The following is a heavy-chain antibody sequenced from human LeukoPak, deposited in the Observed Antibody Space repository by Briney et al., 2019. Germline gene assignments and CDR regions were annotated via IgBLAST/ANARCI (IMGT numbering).Heavy chain of an antibody. CDR2: ISSSGSTI. Sequence: GGSLRLSCAASGFTFSSYEMNWVRQAPGKGLEWVSYISSSGSTIYYADSVKGRFTISRDDAKNSLYLQMNSLRVEDTAVYYCAGGSGEQWLVRLDYWGQGTLVTVSS. J-gene: IGHJ4*02. CDR1: GFTFSSYE. D-gene: IGHD6-19*01. CDR3: AGGSGEQWLVRLDY. V-gene: IGHV3-48*03.